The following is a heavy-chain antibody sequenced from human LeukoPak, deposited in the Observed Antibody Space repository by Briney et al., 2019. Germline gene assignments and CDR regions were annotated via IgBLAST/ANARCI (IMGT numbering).Heavy chain of an antibody. CDR1: GFTFSSYG. CDR2: IWYYGSNK. D-gene: IGHD3-3*01. Sequence: GGSLRLSCAASGFTFSSYGMHWVRQAPGKGLEWVAVIWYYGSNKYYADSVKGRFTISRDNSKNTLYLQMNSLRAEDTAVYYCAKDEPSYYDFWSGYYTAFFFEYWGQGTLVTVSS. CDR3: AKDEPSYYDFWSGYYTAFFFEY. V-gene: IGHV3-33*06. J-gene: IGHJ4*02.